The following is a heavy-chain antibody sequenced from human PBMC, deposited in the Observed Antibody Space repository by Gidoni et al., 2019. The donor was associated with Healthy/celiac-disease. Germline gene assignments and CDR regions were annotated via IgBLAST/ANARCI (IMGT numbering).Heavy chain of an antibody. J-gene: IGHJ4*02. CDR2: ISGSGVST. CDR3: AKDPPTMIVVGNFDY. CDR1: GFTVSRYA. V-gene: IGHV3-23*04. Sequence: EVKLVESGGGLVQPGGCRRLYCAASGFTVSRYAMSWVRQAPGTGLEWVSAISGSGVSTYYADSVKGRFTISRDNSKNTLYLQMNSLRAEDTAVYYCAKDPPTMIVVGNFDYWGQGTLVTVSS. D-gene: IGHD3-22*01.